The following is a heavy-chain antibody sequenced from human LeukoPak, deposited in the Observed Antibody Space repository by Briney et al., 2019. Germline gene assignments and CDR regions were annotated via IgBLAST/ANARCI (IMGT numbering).Heavy chain of an antibody. Sequence: GGSLRLSCATSGSTFSNYWMSWVRQAPGKGLEWVANIKQDGSEKYYMDSVVGRFTVSRDNARNSVYLQMSSLRPEDTAVYYCAKDISFGGNPAFEHWGQGIPVTVSS. V-gene: IGHV3-7*03. CDR3: AKDISFGGNPAFEH. CDR2: IKQDGSEK. CDR1: GSTFSNYW. J-gene: IGHJ4*02. D-gene: IGHD3-16*01.